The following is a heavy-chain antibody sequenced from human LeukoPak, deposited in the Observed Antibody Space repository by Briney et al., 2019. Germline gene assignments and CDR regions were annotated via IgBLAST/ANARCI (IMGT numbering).Heavy chain of an antibody. V-gene: IGHV6-1*01. Sequence: SQTLSLICALSGDSVSCNSVTWNWIRQSPSRGLEWLGRTYYRSTWYNDYAVSVRGRITVNPDTSKNQFSLHLNSVTPEDTAVYYCARRLTQYVCFDPWGQGILVTVSS. CDR1: GDSVSCNSVT. D-gene: IGHD2-2*01. CDR2: TYYRSTWYN. CDR3: ARRLTQYVCFDP. J-gene: IGHJ5*02.